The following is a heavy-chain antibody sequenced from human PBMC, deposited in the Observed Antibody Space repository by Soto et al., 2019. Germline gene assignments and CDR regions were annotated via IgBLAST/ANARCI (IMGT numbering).Heavy chain of an antibody. J-gene: IGHJ4*02. CDR1: GFTFSSFS. Sequence: EVQLLESGGGLVQPGGSLRLSCAASGFTFSSFSMSWVRQAPGKGLEWVSGFSTGGDGGATYYADSVKGRFTISRDNSKNTLYLQMNSLRAEDTAVYYCAKARGRSGKHYGRFMGFDYWGQGTLVTVSS. D-gene: IGHD4-17*01. V-gene: IGHV3-23*01. CDR3: AKARGRSGKHYGRFMGFDY. CDR2: TGGDGGAT.